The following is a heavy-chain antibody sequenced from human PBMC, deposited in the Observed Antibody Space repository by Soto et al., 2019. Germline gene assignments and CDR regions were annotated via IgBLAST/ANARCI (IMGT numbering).Heavy chain of an antibody. V-gene: IGHV3-30-3*01. CDR2: ISYDGSNK. CDR3: ARGDYYDSSGYYLFDY. CDR1: GFTFSSYA. J-gene: IGHJ4*02. D-gene: IGHD3-22*01. Sequence: QVQLVESGGGVVQPGRSLRLSCAASGFTFSSYAMHWVRQAPGKGLEWVAVISYDGSNKYYADSVKGRFTISRDNXKXXLYLQMNSLRAEDTAVYYCARGDYYDSSGYYLFDYWGQGTLVTVSS.